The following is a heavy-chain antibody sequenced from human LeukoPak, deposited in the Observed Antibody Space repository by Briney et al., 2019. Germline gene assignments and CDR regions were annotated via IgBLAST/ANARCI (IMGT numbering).Heavy chain of an antibody. CDR3: ARVTMCSGGSCHFTFDY. CDR2: IYYSGST. Sequence: SETLSLTCTVSGGSISSGDYYWSWIRQPPGKGLEWIGYIYYSGSTYYNPSLKSRVTISVDTSKNQFPLKLSSVIAADTAVYYCARVTMCSGGSCHFTFDYWGQGTLVTVSS. V-gene: IGHV4-30-4*01. J-gene: IGHJ4*02. CDR1: GGSISSGDYY. D-gene: IGHD2-15*01.